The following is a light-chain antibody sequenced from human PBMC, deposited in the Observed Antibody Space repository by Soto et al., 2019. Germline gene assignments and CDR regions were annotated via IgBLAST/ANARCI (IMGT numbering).Light chain of an antibody. Sequence: QLVLTQSSSASASLGSSVKLTCTLSSGHSSYIIAWHQQQPGKAPRYLMKLEGSGSYNKGSGVPDRFSGSSSGADRYLTISSLQFEDEADYYCETWDSNNWVFGGGTKLTVL. V-gene: IGLV4-60*02. CDR2: LEGSGSY. CDR1: SGHSSYI. J-gene: IGLJ3*02. CDR3: ETWDSNNWV.